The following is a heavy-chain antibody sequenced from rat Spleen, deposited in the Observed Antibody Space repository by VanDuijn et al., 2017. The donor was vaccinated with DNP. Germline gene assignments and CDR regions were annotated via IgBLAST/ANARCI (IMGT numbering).Heavy chain of an antibody. CDR2: ISPSGSRP. Sequence: EVQLVESGGGLVQPGRSLRLSCAASGFTFSDYYMAWVRQAPKKGLEWVAAISPSGSRPYSPDSVKGRFTISRDTAKSTLYLQMNSLKSEDTATYYCARFMYTTDYYHVRVYAMDAWGQGTSVTVSS. J-gene: IGHJ4*01. D-gene: IGHD1-6*01. V-gene: IGHV5-7*01. CDR1: GFTFSDYY. CDR3: ARFMYTTDYYHVRVYAMDA.